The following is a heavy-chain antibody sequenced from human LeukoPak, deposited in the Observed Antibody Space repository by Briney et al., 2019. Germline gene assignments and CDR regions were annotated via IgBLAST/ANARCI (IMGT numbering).Heavy chain of an antibody. V-gene: IGHV3-30*18. CDR2: ISHDGSNT. D-gene: IGHD5-12*01. Sequence: GGSLRLSCAASGFTFSRSAVHWVRQAPGKGLEWVAVISHDGSNTDYTDSVKGRFTISRDNSKNTLYLLMNSLRAEDTAVYYCAKEMKPWMHFDYWGQGTLVTVSS. CDR3: AKEMKPWMHFDY. CDR1: GFTFSRSA. J-gene: IGHJ4*02.